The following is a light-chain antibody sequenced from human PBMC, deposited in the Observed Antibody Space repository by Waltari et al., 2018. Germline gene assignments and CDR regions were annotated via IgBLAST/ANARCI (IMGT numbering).Light chain of an antibody. CDR1: QSISKF. J-gene: IGKJ1*01. V-gene: IGKV1-5*01. CDR2: GPS. CDR3: HQYHTYLWT. Sequence: DIQMTQSPSTLSAFVGDRVTITCRASQSISKFLAWYQLKPGKAPKRLIYGPSTLDGGVPSRFSGSGSGAEFTLTISSLQPDDVATYHCHQYHTYLWTFGQGTKVEIK.